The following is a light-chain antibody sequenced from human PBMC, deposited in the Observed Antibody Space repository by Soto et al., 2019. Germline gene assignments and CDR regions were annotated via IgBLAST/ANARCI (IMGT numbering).Light chain of an antibody. Sequence: DIEMTQSPSSLSASLGDSVTIACRASESISTYLSWYQQKPGRAPKLLIYAAFTLESGVPSRFSGSGSGTDFTLIISNLQPEDSATYYCQQYYSIPFTFGPGTKVDVK. V-gene: IGKV1-39*01. CDR2: AAF. CDR3: QQYYSIPFT. CDR1: ESISTY. J-gene: IGKJ3*01.